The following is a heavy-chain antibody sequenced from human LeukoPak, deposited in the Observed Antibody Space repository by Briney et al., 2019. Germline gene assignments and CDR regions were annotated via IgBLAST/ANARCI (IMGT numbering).Heavy chain of an antibody. Sequence: GAPVKVSCKASGYTFTSYGISWVRQAPGQGLEWMGWISAYNGNTNYAQKLQGRVTMTTDTSTSTAYMELRSLRSDDTAVYYCARGRPYNWNDGDDIWGQGTMVTVSS. V-gene: IGHV1-18*01. CDR3: ARGRPYNWNDGDDI. CDR2: ISAYNGNT. J-gene: IGHJ3*02. D-gene: IGHD1-20*01. CDR1: GYTFTSYG.